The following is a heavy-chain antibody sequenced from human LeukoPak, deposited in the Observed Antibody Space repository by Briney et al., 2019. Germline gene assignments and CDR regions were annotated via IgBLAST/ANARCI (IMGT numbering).Heavy chain of an antibody. D-gene: IGHD1-26*01. CDR1: GYTFTSYG. Sequence: ASVKVSCKASGYTFTSYGISWVRQAPGQGLEWMGWISAYNGNTNYAQKLQGRVTMTTDTSTSTAYMELRSLRSDDTAVYYCARDLWGLSRGAPDCWGQGTLVTVSS. CDR2: ISAYNGNT. J-gene: IGHJ4*02. CDR3: ARDLWGLSRGAPDC. V-gene: IGHV1-18*01.